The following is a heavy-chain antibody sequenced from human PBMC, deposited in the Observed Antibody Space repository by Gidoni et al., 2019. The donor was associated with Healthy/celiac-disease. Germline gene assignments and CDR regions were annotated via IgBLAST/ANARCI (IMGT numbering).Heavy chain of an antibody. D-gene: IGHD3-10*01. CDR1: GGSISSYY. CDR2: IYYSGST. J-gene: IGHJ6*02. V-gene: IGHV4-59*01. CDR3: ARDPLYYYGSGSYRGGYYYYGMDV. Sequence: QVQLQESGPGLVKPSETLSLTCTVSGGSISSYYWSWIRQPPGKGLEWIGYIYYSGSTNYNPSLKSRVTISVDTSKNQFSLKLSSVTAADTAVYYCARDPLYYYGSGSYRGGYYYYGMDVWGQGTTVTVSS.